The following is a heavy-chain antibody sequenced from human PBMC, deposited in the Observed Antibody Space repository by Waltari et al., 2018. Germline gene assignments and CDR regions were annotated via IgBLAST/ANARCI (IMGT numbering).Heavy chain of an antibody. CDR1: GFTFSSYA. Sequence: QVQLVESGGGVVQPGRSLRLSCAASGFTFSSYAMHWVRQAPGKGLEWVAVISYDGSNKYYADSVKGRFTISRDNSKNTLYLQMNSLRAEDTAVYYCAASTGDYIVVVPAATADYWGQGTLVTVSS. CDR3: AASTGDYIVVVPAATADY. D-gene: IGHD2-2*01. J-gene: IGHJ4*02. CDR2: ISYDGSNK. V-gene: IGHV3-30-3*01.